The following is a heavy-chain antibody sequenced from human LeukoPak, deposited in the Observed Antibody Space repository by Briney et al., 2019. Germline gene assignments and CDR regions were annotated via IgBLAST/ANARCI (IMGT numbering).Heavy chain of an antibody. J-gene: IGHJ5*02. Sequence: ASVKVSCKASGYTFTGYYMHWVRQAPGQGLEWMGWINTNSGGTNSAQKFQGRVTMTRDTSITTAYMELSSLRSDDTAIYYCARDRPGYSSWFDPWGQGTLVTVSS. CDR2: INTNSGGT. V-gene: IGHV1-2*02. CDR1: GYTFTGYY. CDR3: ARDRPGYSSWFDP. D-gene: IGHD6-19*01.